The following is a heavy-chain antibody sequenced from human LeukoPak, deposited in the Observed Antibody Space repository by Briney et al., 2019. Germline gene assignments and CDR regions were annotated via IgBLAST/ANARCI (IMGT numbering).Heavy chain of an antibody. CDR2: ISSCSSTI. Sequence: GGSLRLSCAASGVTFSSYSMNWVRQAPGKGLEWVSYISSCSSTIYYADSVKGRFTISRDNAKNSLYLQMNSLRAEDTAVYYCARSGTAMGNFDYWGQGTLVTVSS. V-gene: IGHV3-48*04. CDR1: GVTFSSYS. J-gene: IGHJ4*02. D-gene: IGHD5-18*01. CDR3: ARSGTAMGNFDY.